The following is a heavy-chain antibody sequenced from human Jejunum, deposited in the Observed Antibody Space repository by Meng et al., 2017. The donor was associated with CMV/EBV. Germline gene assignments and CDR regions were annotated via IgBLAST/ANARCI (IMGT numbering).Heavy chain of an antibody. J-gene: IGHJ5*02. Sequence: ISSSSYYWGWIRQPPGKGLEWIGSIYYSGSTYYNPSLKSRVTISVDTSKNQFSLKLSSVTAADTAVYYCARRATIFGVVITGGFDPWGQGTLVTVSS. V-gene: IGHV4-39*01. D-gene: IGHD3-3*01. CDR3: ARRATIFGVVITGGFDP. CDR1: ISSSSYY. CDR2: IYYSGST.